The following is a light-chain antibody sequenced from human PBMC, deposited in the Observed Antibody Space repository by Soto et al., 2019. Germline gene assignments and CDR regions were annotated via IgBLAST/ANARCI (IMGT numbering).Light chain of an antibody. CDR1: QSVRSN. CDR3: HQYNNWPYT. CDR2: DAS. J-gene: IGKJ2*01. V-gene: IGKV3-15*01. Sequence: EIVMTQSPATLSVSPGERVALSCRASQSVRSNFAWYQQKPGQAPRILIYDASTRAPGIPARFSGSGSGTNFTFTIGGLQSEDFGFYYCHQYNNWPYTFGQGPKLEIK.